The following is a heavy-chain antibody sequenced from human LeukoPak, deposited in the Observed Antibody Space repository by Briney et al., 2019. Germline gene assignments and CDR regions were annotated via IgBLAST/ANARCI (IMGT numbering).Heavy chain of an antibody. J-gene: IGHJ4*02. CDR1: GYTFTGYY. Sequence: ASVKVSCKASGYTFTGYYMHWVRQAPGQGLEWMGWINPNSGGTNYAQKFQGRVTMTRDTSISTAYMELSSLRSEDTAVYYCARAERYYYDSSGYPGYWGQGTLVTVSS. D-gene: IGHD3-22*01. CDR2: INPNSGGT. CDR3: ARAERYYYDSSGYPGY. V-gene: IGHV1-2*02.